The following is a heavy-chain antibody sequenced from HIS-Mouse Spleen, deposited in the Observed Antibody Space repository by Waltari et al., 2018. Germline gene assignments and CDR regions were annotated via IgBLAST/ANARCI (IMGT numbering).Heavy chain of an antibody. CDR1: GFTFSSYA. D-gene: IGHD6-19*01. Sequence: QVQLVESGGGVVQPGRSLRLSCAASGFTFSSYAMHWVRQAPGKGLDGVAVISDDGSNKYYADSVKGRFTISRDNSKNTLYLQMNSLRAEDTAVYYCARVNGIAVAGTDAFDIWGQGTMVTVSS. J-gene: IGHJ3*02. CDR3: ARVNGIAVAGTDAFDI. V-gene: IGHV3-30-3*01. CDR2: ISDDGSNK.